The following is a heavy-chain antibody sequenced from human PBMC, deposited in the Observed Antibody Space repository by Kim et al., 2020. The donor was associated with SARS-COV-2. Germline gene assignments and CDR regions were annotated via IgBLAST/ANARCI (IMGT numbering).Heavy chain of an antibody. V-gene: IGHV5-10-1*01. D-gene: IGHD5-12*01. CDR1: GYSFTSYW. CDR2: IDPSDSYT. Sequence: GASLKISCKGSGYSFTSYWISWVRQMPGKGLEWMGRIDPSDSYTNYSPSFQGHVPISADKSISTAYLQWSSLKASDTAMYYCARTDGYNYFYYYGMDVWGQGTTVTVSS. CDR3: ARTDGYNYFYYYGMDV. J-gene: IGHJ6*02.